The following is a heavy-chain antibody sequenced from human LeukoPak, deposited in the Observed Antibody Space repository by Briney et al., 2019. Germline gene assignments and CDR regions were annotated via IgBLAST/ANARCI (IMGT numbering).Heavy chain of an antibody. CDR1: GGSIGSYY. Sequence: SETLSLTCTVSGGSIGSYYWSWIRQPPGKGLEWIGYIYYSGTTNYNPSLKSRVTMSVDTSKNQFSLRLNSVTPADTAVYYCARAKGDHWGQGTLVTVSS. J-gene: IGHJ4*02. CDR2: IYYSGTT. CDR3: ARAKGDH. V-gene: IGHV4-59*01.